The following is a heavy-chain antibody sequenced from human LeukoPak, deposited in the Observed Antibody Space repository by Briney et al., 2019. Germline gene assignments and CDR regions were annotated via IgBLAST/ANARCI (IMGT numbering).Heavy chain of an antibody. Sequence: PGGSLRLSCAASGFTFNNYAMTWVRQAPGKGLEWVSTIIGSGGSTDYVDSVKGRFTISRDNSKDTLFLQTDSLRVEGTAVYYCAQMATIGRSIFNWGQGTLVTVSS. CDR1: GFTFNNYA. CDR2: IIGSGGST. V-gene: IGHV3-23*01. D-gene: IGHD5-24*01. CDR3: AQMATIGRSIFN. J-gene: IGHJ4*02.